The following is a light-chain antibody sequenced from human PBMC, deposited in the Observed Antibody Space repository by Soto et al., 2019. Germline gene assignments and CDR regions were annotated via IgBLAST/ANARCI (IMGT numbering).Light chain of an antibody. J-gene: IGKJ1*01. Sequence: EIVVTQSPATLSVSPGERATLSCRASQSVSSNLAWYQQKPGQAPRLLIYGASTRATGIPARFSGSGSGTEFTLTISSLQSEDFAVYYCQQYNNGWTFGQGTKVDI. CDR1: QSVSSN. CDR3: QQYNNGWT. CDR2: GAS. V-gene: IGKV3-15*01.